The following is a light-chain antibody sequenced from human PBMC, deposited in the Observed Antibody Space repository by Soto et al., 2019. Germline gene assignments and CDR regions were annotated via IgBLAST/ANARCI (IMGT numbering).Light chain of an antibody. CDR2: GAS. J-gene: IGKJ1*01. V-gene: IGKV3-20*01. Sequence: EIVLTQSPGTLSLSPGERATLSCRASQSVSNNYLAWYQQKPGQAPRLLIYGASNRATGIPDRFSGSGSGTYFTLTISRLEPEEFAVYYCQQYGSSGTFAQGTKVDNK. CDR3: QQYGSSGT. CDR1: QSVSNNY.